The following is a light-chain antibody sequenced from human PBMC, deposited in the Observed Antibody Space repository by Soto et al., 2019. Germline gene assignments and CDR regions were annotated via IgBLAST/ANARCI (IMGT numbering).Light chain of an antibody. CDR1: SSDVGSYNL. V-gene: IGLV2-23*01. J-gene: IGLJ1*01. Sequence: QSVLTQPASVSGTPGQSITISCTGTSSDVGSYNLVSWFQQFPGKAPKLMIFEDNKRPSGVSGRFSGSKSVNTAYLTISGLQAEDEADYYCCSYAGRRGTVFGTGTKVTVL. CDR3: CSYAGRRGTV. CDR2: EDN.